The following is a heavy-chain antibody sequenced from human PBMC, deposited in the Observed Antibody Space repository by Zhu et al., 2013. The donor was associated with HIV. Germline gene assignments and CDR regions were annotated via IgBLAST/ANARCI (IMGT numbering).Heavy chain of an antibody. J-gene: IGHJ5*02. CDR1: GGTFSSYA. CDR3: ARVVGYYDTIMTGWFDP. V-gene: IGHV1-69*01. D-gene: IGHD3-22*01. Sequence: QVQLVQSGAEVKKPGSSVKVSCKASGGTFSSYAISWVRQAPGQGLEWMGGIIPIFGTANYAQKFQGRVTITADESTSTAYMELSSLRSEDTAVYYCARVVGYYDTIMTGWFDPWGQGTLVTVSS. CDR2: IIPIFGTA.